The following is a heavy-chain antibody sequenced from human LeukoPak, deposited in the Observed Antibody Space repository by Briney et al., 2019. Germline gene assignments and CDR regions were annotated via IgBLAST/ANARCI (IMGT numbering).Heavy chain of an antibody. Sequence: SVKVSCKASGGTFNTYAITWVRQAPGQGLEWMGGIIPIFGTPNYAQNFQGRVTITADESTSTAYMELSSLRSEDTAVYYCARDRGYSYAKKSSEYYYMDVWGKGTTVTVSS. J-gene: IGHJ6*03. V-gene: IGHV1-69*13. CDR2: IIPIFGTP. CDR1: GGTFNTYA. CDR3: ARDRGYSYAKKSSEYYYMDV. D-gene: IGHD5-18*01.